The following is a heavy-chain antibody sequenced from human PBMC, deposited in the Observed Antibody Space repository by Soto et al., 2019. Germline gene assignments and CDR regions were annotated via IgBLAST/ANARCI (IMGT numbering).Heavy chain of an antibody. CDR1: GFTFSSYS. CDR2: ISSSSSYI. V-gene: IGHV3-21*01. CDR3: ARDSVWELLGFDY. D-gene: IGHD1-26*01. Sequence: GGSLRLSCAASGFTFSSYSMNWVRQAPGKGLEWVSSISSSSSYIYYADSVKGRFTISSDNAKNSLYLQMNSLRAEDTAVYYCARDSVWELLGFDYWGQGTLVTVSS. J-gene: IGHJ4*02.